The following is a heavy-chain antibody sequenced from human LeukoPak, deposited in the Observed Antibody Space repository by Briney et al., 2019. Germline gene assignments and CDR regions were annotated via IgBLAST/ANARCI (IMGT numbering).Heavy chain of an antibody. CDR3: ARERGMIVRYFDY. D-gene: IGHD3-22*01. Sequence: GGSLRLSCAASGFTFSSYAMHWVRQAPGKGLEWVAVISYDGSNKYYADSVKGRFTISRDNSKNTLHLQMNSLRAEDTAVYYCARERGMIVRYFDYWGQGTLVTVSS. J-gene: IGHJ4*02. CDR1: GFTFSSYA. V-gene: IGHV3-30-3*01. CDR2: ISYDGSNK.